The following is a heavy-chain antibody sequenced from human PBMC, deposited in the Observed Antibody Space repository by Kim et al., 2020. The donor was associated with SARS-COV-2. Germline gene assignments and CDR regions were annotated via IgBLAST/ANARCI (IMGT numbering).Heavy chain of an antibody. V-gene: IGHV4-61*02. D-gene: IGHD2-21*02. CDR2: IYTSGST. CDR3: ARDRRCGGDCYAFDI. J-gene: IGHJ3*02. CDR1: GGSISSGSYY. Sequence: SETLSLTCTVSGGSISSGSYYWSWIRQPAGKGLEWIGRIYTSGSTNYNPSLKSRVTISVDTSKNQFSLKLSSVTAADTAVYYCARDRRCGGDCYAFDIWGQGTMVTVSS.